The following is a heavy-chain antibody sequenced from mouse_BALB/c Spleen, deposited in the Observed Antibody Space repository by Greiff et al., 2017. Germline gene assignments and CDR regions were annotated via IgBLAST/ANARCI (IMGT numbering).Heavy chain of an antibody. CDR2: IGSDDSK. V-gene: IGHV8-8-1*01. CDR3: ANGGSFYAMDY. CDR1: GFSLSTYGTA. D-gene: IGHD1-1*01. Sequence: QVTLKECGPGILQPSQTLSLTCSFSGFSLSTYGTAVNWIRQPSGKGLEWLAQIGSDDSKVYNPFLKSRITISKDTSNSQVFLKITSVDTEDSATYYCANGGSFYAMDYWGQGTSVTVSS. J-gene: IGHJ4*01.